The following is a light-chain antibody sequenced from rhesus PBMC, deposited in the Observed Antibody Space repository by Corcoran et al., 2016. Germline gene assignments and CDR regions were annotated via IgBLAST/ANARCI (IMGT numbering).Light chain of an antibody. V-gene: IGKV1-25*01. J-gene: IGKJ4*01. CDR2: KAS. CDR1: QGISNN. CDR3: QHGYGILT. Sequence: DIQMTQSPSSLSASVGDRVTITCRASQGISNNLACYQQKPGKVPKLRNNKASTLQSGIPSRLSGSGSGTDFTLPISSLQPEVFATYSCQHGYGILTFGGGTKVEIK.